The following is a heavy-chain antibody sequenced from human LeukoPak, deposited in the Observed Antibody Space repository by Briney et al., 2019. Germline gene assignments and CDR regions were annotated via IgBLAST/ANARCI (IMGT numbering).Heavy chain of an antibody. Sequence: SETLSLTCTVSDDSISDYYWSWIRQPPGKGLEWIGYIYYSGSTNYNPSLKSRVTISVDTSKNQFSLKLSSVTAADTAVYYCARVEGEYCSSTSCTEPFDPWGQGTLVTVSS. CDR3: ARVEGEYCSSTSCTEPFDP. V-gene: IGHV4-59*12. J-gene: IGHJ5*02. D-gene: IGHD2-2*01. CDR2: IYYSGST. CDR1: DDSISDYY.